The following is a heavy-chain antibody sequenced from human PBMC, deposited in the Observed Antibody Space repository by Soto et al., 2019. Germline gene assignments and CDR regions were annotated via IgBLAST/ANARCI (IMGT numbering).Heavy chain of an antibody. CDR2: MNPNSGNT. J-gene: IGHJ6*03. D-gene: IGHD6-6*01. CDR3: ARGASSSSSWYYYYYMDV. V-gene: IGHV1-8*01. CDR1: GYTFTSYG. Sequence: ASVKVSCKASGYTFTSYGINWVRQATGQGLEWMGWMNPNSGNTGYAQKFQGRVTMTRNTSISTAYMELSSLRSEDTAVYYCARGASSSSSWYYYYYMDVWGKGTTVTVSS.